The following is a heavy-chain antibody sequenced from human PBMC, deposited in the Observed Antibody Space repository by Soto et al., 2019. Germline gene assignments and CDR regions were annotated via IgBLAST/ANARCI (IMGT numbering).Heavy chain of an antibody. J-gene: IGHJ5*01. CDR3: ARVIGNSWLDS. CDR1: GNNVTTNSAT. Sequence: PSQTLSLTCAISGNNVTTNSATWDWIRQSQSRNLEWLGRTYYRTKWDYDKTASVKSRININTDTSNNQVSLHLDSLTPDVTAVYYCARVIGNSWLDSSGQGTLVTVSS. CDR2: TYYRTKWDY. V-gene: IGHV6-1*01.